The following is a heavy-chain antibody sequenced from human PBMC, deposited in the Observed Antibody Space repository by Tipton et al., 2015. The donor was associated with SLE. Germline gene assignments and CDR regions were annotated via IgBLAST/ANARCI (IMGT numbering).Heavy chain of an antibody. Sequence: SLRLSCAASGFTFSSYAMHWVRQAPGKGLEWVAVISYDGSNKYYADSVKGRFTISRDNSKYTLYLQMNSLRAEDTAVYYCARDSPSSTGGGGFDYWGQGTLVTVSS. CDR3: ARDSPSSTGGGGFDY. V-gene: IGHV3-30*04. J-gene: IGHJ4*02. CDR2: ISYDGSNK. D-gene: IGHD3-16*01. CDR1: GFTFSSYA.